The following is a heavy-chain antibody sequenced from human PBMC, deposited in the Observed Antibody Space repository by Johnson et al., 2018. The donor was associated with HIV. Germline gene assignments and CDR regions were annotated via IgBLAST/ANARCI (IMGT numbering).Heavy chain of an antibody. V-gene: IGHV3-48*03. CDR2: MSSSGSTI. CDR3: ARDQYSSAWVGGGDAFDI. CDR1: GFTFSSYA. J-gene: IGHJ3*02. Sequence: VQLVESVGGVVQPGRSLRLSCAASGFTFSSYALHWVRQAPGKGLEWVSYMSSSGSTIYYADSVKGRFTIFRDKAKNSLYLQMNSLRADDTGMYYCARDQYSSAWVGGGDAFDIWGQGTMVTVSS. D-gene: IGHD6-19*01.